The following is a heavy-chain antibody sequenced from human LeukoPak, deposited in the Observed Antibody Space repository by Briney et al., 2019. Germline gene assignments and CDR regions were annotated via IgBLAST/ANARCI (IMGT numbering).Heavy chain of an antibody. CDR3: ARGVSRGELTTGAFDI. J-gene: IGHJ3*02. V-gene: IGHV4-39*01. CDR1: GGSISSSSYY. Sequence: PSETLSLTCTVSGGSISSSSYYWGWIRQPPGKGLEWIGSIYYSGSTYYNPSLKSRVTISVDTSKNQFSLKLSSVTAADTAVYYCARGVSRGELTTGAFDIWGQGIMVSVSS. CDR2: IYYSGST. D-gene: IGHD4-11*01.